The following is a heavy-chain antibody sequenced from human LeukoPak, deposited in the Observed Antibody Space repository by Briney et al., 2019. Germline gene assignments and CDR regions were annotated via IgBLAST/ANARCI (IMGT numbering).Heavy chain of an antibody. CDR1: GGSISSSTYY. CDR3: ATQDYTLITY. D-gene: IGHD2-2*02. V-gene: IGHV4-39*01. J-gene: IGHJ4*02. Sequence: SETLSLTCTVSGGSISSSTYYWGWIRQPPGKGLEWIGSIYYSGITYYNPSLQSRLTISVDTSNHQFSLKLPSMTAADTAVYYXATQDYTLITYWGQGTLVTVSS. CDR2: IYYSGIT.